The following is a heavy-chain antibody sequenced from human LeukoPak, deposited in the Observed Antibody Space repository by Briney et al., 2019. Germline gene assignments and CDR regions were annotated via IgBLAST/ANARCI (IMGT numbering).Heavy chain of an antibody. V-gene: IGHV3-23*01. J-gene: IGHJ4*02. CDR3: AKDLGLSVGSTPFDY. CDR2: IYGSGVST. CDR1: GFTFSTYT. Sequence: GSLRLSCAASGFTFSTYTMSWVRQAPGKGLEWVSSIYGSGVSTFYADSVQGRFTISRDNFQNTLSLQMNSLRADDTAVYYCAKDLGLSVGSTPFDYWGQGTLVTVSS. D-gene: IGHD1-26*01.